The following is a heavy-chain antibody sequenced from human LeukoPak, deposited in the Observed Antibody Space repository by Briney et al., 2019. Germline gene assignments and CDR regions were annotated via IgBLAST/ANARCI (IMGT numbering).Heavy chain of an antibody. V-gene: IGHV1-2*02. D-gene: IGHD7-27*01. CDR3: AREGTGKDAFDI. J-gene: IGHJ3*02. CDR1: GYNFNAYY. Sequence: ASVKVSCKASGYNFNAYYLHLVRQAPGQGLEWMAWIHPNTGVTNYAQRFQGRVTMTRDTSISTAYMELSRLRSDDTAVYYCAREGTGKDAFDIWGQGTMVTVSS. CDR2: IHPNTGVT.